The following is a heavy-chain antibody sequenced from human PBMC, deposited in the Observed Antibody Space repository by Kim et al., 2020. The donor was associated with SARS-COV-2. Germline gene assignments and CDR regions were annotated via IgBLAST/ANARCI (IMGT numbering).Heavy chain of an antibody. J-gene: IGHJ6*02. Sequence: SETLSLTCTVSGGSISSSSYYWGWIRQPPGKGLEWIGSIYYSGSTYYNPSLKSRVTISVDTSKNQFSLKLSSVTAADTAVYYCARPLAAAGSYYYYGMDVWGQGTTVTVSS. CDR2: IYYSGST. CDR3: ARPLAAAGSYYYYGMDV. V-gene: IGHV4-39*01. CDR1: GGSISSSSYY. D-gene: IGHD6-13*01.